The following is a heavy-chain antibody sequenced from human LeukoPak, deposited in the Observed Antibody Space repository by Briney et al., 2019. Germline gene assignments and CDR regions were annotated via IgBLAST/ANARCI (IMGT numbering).Heavy chain of an antibody. J-gene: IGHJ4*02. V-gene: IGHV3-21*01. CDR3: ARDGYCSSTSCYNTPPSGY. D-gene: IGHD2-2*02. CDR2: ISSSSSYI. Sequence: GGSLRLSCAASGFTFSSYSMNWVRQAPGKGLEWVSSISSSSSYIYYADSVKGRFTISRDNAKNSLYLQMNSLRAEDTAVYYCARDGYCSSTSCYNTPPSGYWGQGTLVTVSS. CDR1: GFTFSSYS.